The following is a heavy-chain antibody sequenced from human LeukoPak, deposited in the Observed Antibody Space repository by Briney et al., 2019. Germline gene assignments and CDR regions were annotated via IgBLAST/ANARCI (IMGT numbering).Heavy chain of an antibody. CDR1: GDSISSYY. D-gene: IGHD6-6*01. Sequence: SETLSLTCTVSGDSISSYYWTWIRQPPGKGLEWIGYVYYSGTTYFSPSLKSRVTMSVDTSQNQLSLQLTSVTAADTAVYYCATGSSSGTSDAFDLWGQGTMVTVSS. J-gene: IGHJ3*01. CDR2: VYYSGTT. V-gene: IGHV4-59*01. CDR3: ATGSSSGTSDAFDL.